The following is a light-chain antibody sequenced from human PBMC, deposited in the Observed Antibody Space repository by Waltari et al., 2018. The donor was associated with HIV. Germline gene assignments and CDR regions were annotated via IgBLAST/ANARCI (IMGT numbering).Light chain of an antibody. CDR1: QSVSDN. CDR3: QQYNNWPRT. V-gene: IGKV3-15*01. J-gene: IGKJ2*01. Sequence: EIVMTQSPATLPVSPGARATLSCRASQSVSDNLAWYQQKPGQPPRLLIYGASTRATDIPARFSGSGSGTEFTLTISSLHSEDFAVYHCQQYNNWPRTFGQGTKLETK. CDR2: GAS.